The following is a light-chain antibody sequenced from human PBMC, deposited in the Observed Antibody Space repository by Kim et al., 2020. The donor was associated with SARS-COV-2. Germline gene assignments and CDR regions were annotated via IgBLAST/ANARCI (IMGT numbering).Light chain of an antibody. CDR2: GAS. Sequence: PGQRSTLPCPPSQSVSGTYLAWYQQKPAQAPRLLIYGASSRATGIPDRISVSGSGTDFTLTISRLEPEDFAVYYCQQYCSSSRWTFGQGTKVDIK. CDR3: QQYCSSSRWT. CDR1: QSVSGTY. V-gene: IGKV3-20*01. J-gene: IGKJ1*01.